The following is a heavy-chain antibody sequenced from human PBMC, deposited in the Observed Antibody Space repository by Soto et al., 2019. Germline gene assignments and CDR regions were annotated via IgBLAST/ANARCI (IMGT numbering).Heavy chain of an antibody. D-gene: IGHD1-26*01. CDR2: ISYDGSNK. CDR3: AKDLYSGSSHPDY. J-gene: IGHJ4*02. V-gene: IGHV3-30*18. CDR1: GFTFSSYG. Sequence: GGSLRLSCAASGFTFSSYGMHWVRQAPGKGLEWVAVISYDGSNKYYADSVKGRFTISRDNSKNTLYLQMNSLRAEDTAVYYCAKDLYSGSSHPDYWGQGTLVTVSS.